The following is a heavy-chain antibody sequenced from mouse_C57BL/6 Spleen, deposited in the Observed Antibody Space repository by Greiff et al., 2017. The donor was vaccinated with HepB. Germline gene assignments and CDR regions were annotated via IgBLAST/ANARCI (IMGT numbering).Heavy chain of an antibody. CDR1: GYAFSSSW. Sequence: VQLVESGPELVKPGASVKISCKASGYAFSSSWMNWVKQRPGKGLEWIGRIYPGDGDTNYNGKFKGKATLTADKSSSTAYMQLSSLTSEDSAVYFCARESPLPFDYWGQGTTLTVSS. CDR3: ARESPLPFDY. V-gene: IGHV1-82*01. J-gene: IGHJ2*01. CDR2: IYPGDGDT.